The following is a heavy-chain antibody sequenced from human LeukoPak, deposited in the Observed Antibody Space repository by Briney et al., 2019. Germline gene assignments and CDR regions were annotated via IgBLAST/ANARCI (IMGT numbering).Heavy chain of an antibody. Sequence: PGGSLRLSCAASGFTFSGSAMPWVRQASGKGLEWVGRIRSKANSYATAYAASVKGRFTISRDDSKNTAYLQMNSLKTEDTAVYYCTTRTLVGATRLDYWGQGTLVTVSS. J-gene: IGHJ4*02. V-gene: IGHV3-73*01. CDR2: IRSKANSYAT. CDR3: TTRTLVGATRLDY. CDR1: GFTFSGSA. D-gene: IGHD1-26*01.